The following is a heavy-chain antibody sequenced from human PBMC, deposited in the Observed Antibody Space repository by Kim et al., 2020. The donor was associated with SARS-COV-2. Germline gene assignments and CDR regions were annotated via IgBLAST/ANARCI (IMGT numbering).Heavy chain of an antibody. D-gene: IGHD6-13*01. CDR3: VRRSSCYMEFDY. J-gene: IGHJ4*02. V-gene: IGHV1-69*01. Sequence: YSQKFQGMVTITADGTTSTAYMGLSSLGSEDTAVYYCVRRSSCYMEFDYWGQGTLVTVSS.